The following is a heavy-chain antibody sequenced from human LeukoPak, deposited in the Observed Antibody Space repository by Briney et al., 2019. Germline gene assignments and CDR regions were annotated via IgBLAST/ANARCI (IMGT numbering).Heavy chain of an antibody. CDR2: INPSGGST. V-gene: IGHV1-46*01. CDR3: ARGAGYYDSSGYSYKHDAFDI. J-gene: IGHJ3*02. CDR1: GGTFSSYA. D-gene: IGHD3-22*01. Sequence: ASVKVSCKASGGTFSSYAISWVRQAPGQGLEWMGIINPSGGSTSYAQKFQGRVTMTRDTSTSTVYMELSSLRSEDTAVYYCARGAGYYDSSGYSYKHDAFDIWGQGTMVTVSS.